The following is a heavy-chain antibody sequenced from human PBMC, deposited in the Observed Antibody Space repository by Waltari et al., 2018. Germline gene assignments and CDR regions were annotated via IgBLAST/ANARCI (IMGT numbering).Heavy chain of an antibody. CDR2: IYYSGST. V-gene: IGHV4-59*01. D-gene: IGHD2-15*01. CDR3: ARHRCSGGSCYGPFDP. CDR1: GGSISSYY. J-gene: IGHJ5*02. Sequence: QVQLQESGSGLVKPSETLSLTCTVSGGSISSYYWSWIRQPPGKGLEWIGYIYYSGSTNYNPSLKSRVTISVDTSKNQFSLKLSSVTAADTAVYYCARHRCSGGSCYGPFDPWGQGTLVTVSS.